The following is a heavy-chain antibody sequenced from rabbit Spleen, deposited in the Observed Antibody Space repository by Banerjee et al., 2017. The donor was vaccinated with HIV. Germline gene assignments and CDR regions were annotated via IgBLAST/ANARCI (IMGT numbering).Heavy chain of an antibody. CDR2: IETGSSDFT. Sequence: QEQLVESGGGLVKPEGSLTLTCTASGFDLNSNYWICWVRQAPGKGLEWIACIETGSSDFTYYASWAKGRFTISKTSSTTVTLQVTSLTGADTATYFCARDTSSSFSSYGMDLWGPGTLVTVS. V-gene: IGHV1S45*01. CDR1: GFDLNSNYW. D-gene: IGHD1-1*01. J-gene: IGHJ6*01. CDR3: ARDTSSSFSSYGMDL.